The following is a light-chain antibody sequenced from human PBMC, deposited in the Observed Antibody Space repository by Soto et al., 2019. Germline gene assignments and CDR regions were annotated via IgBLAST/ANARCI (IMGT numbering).Light chain of an antibody. V-gene: IGKV1-5*03. CDR2: TAS. Sequence: DIQMTQSPSTLYSSVGDRVTITCRASQRISSWLAWYQQKPGKAPKLLIYTASNLQSGVPSRFSGSGSGTEFTLTISSLQPDELGTYYCQQYKSYPYTFGQGTKLEIK. J-gene: IGKJ2*01. CDR1: QRISSW. CDR3: QQYKSYPYT.